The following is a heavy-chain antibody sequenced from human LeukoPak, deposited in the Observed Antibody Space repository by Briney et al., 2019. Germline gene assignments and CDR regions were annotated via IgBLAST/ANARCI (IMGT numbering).Heavy chain of an antibody. CDR2: INHSGST. CDR3: ARDRPQLLWFGELSWGYFDY. V-gene: IGHV4-34*01. Sequence: SETLSLTCAVYGGSFSGYYWRWIRQPPGKGLEWIGEINHSGSTNYNPSLKSRGTISVDTSKNQFSLKLSSVTAADTAVYYCARDRPQLLWFGELSWGYFDYWGQGTLVTVSS. J-gene: IGHJ4*02. CDR1: GGSFSGYY. D-gene: IGHD3-10*01.